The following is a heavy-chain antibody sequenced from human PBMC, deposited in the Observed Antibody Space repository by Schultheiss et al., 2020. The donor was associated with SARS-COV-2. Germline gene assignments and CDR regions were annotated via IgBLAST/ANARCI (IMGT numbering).Heavy chain of an antibody. CDR1: GFTFSSYD. CDR2: ISTSGSSI. Sequence: GGSLRLSCAASGFTFSSYDMNWVRQAPGKGLEWVSYISTSGSSIYYADSVKGRFTISRDDAKKSLYLQMNSLRAEDTAVYYCARSWFGEVLYYGMDVWGQGTTVTVSS. V-gene: IGHV3-48*03. D-gene: IGHD3-10*01. CDR3: ARSWFGEVLYYGMDV. J-gene: IGHJ6*02.